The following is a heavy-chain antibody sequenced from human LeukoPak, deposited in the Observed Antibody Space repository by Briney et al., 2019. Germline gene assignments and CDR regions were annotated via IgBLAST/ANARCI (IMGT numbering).Heavy chain of an antibody. CDR1: GGSISSSSYY. CDR2: IYYSGST. J-gene: IGHJ4*02. Sequence: PSETLSLTCTVSGGSISSSSYYWGWLRQPPGTGLERIGSIYYSGSTYYNPSLKSRVTISVDTSKNQFSLKLSSVTAADTAVYYCARRDSVTEYYFDYWGQGTLVTVSS. CDR3: ARRDSVTEYYFDY. V-gene: IGHV4-39*01. D-gene: IGHD2-21*02.